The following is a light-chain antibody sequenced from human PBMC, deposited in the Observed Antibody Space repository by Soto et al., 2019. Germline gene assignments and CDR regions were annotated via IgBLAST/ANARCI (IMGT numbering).Light chain of an antibody. CDR3: CSYAGTYTLFV. CDR1: NSDVGAYNY. Sequence: QSALTQPRSVSVSPGQSVTISCTGTNSDVGAYNYVSWYQHHPGKATKVIIYDVSKRPSGVPDRFSGSKSGNTASLTISGLQAEDEADYYCCSYAGTYTLFVFGSGTKLTVL. V-gene: IGLV2-11*01. CDR2: DVS. J-gene: IGLJ1*01.